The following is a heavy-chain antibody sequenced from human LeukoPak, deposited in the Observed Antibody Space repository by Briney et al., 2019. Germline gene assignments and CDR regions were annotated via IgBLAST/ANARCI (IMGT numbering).Heavy chain of an antibody. Sequence: SETLSLTCTVSAGAISSSSYYWGWIRQPPGKGLEWIGHFHYSGSTNYNPSLKSRVTISVDTSKNQFSLKLSSVTAPDTAVYYCARRATGYYYMDVWGKGTTVTVSS. D-gene: IGHD5-12*01. V-gene: IGHV4-61*05. CDR2: FHYSGST. CDR3: ARRATGYYYMDV. CDR1: AGAISSSSYY. J-gene: IGHJ6*03.